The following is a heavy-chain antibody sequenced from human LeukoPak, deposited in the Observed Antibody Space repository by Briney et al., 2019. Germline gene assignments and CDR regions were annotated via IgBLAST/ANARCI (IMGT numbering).Heavy chain of an antibody. D-gene: IGHD3-10*01. J-gene: IGHJ4*02. CDR2: ISSSSSYI. CDR1: GLSFSSYA. CDR3: ASRGGSGSYLYED. V-gene: IGHV3-21*01. Sequence: GGSLRLSCAASGLSFSSYAMSWVRQAPGKGLEWVSSISSSSSYIYYADSVKGRFTISRDNAKNSLYLQMNSLRAEDTAVYYCASRGGSGSYLYEDWGQGTLVTVSS.